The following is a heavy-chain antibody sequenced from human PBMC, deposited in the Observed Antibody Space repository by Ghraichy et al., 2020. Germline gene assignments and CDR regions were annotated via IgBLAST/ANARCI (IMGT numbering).Heavy chain of an antibody. V-gene: IGHV2-5*01. CDR3: ASCGSDVRDAWSHFDH. Sequence: SGPTLVKPTQTLTLTCSLSGFSLATDVNVGVAWIRQPPGKALEWVALIYWHGDERYKPSLRSRLAITKDTSKNQVVLTMTDMDPADTATYYCASCGSDVRDAWSHFDHWGLGILVTVSS. CDR1: GFSLATDVNVG. J-gene: IGHJ4*02. D-gene: IGHD2-21*01. CDR2: IYWHGDE.